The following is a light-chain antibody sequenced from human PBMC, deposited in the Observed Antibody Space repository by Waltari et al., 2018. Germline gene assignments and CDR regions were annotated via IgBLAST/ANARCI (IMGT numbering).Light chain of an antibody. Sequence: QSALTQPPSASGSPGQSVTISCTGSNSDIGYYNYVSWYQQHPGKAPKLLIYEVTERPSGVPARFFACKSGNTAFLTVSGLRTEDEADYYCSSYAGTNTVLFGGGTKLTVL. CDR3: SSYAGTNTVL. CDR2: EVT. J-gene: IGLJ3*02. V-gene: IGLV2-8*01. CDR1: NSDIGYYNY.